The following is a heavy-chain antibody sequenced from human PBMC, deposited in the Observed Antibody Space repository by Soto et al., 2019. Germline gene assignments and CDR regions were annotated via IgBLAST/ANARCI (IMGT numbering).Heavy chain of an antibody. V-gene: IGHV1-8*01. CDR1: GYTFTSYD. J-gene: IGHJ4*01. CDR2: MNPNSENS. Sequence: QVQLVQSGAEVKKPGASVKVSCKASGYTFTSYDIHWVRQATGQGLEWMGWMNPNSENSGLVEQFQDRVTLPSDTSRSTGYMEMSSMKSEDTAVYYCARGGGYYEYIGGGPDYSGHGNLVTLS. D-gene: IGHD3-16*01. CDR3: ARGGGYYEYIGGGPDY.